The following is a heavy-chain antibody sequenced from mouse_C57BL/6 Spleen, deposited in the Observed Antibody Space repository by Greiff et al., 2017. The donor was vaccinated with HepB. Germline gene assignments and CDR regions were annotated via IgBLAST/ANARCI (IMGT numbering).Heavy chain of an antibody. D-gene: IGHD1-1*01. CDR3: TRESYYYGSFPYYFDY. Sequence: QVQLQQSGAELVRPGASVTLSCKASGYTFTDYEMHWVKQTPVHGLEWIGAIDPETGGTTYNQKFKGKAILTADKSSSTAYMELRSLTSEDSAVYYCTRESYYYGSFPYYFDYWGQGTTLTVSS. CDR1: GYTFTDYE. J-gene: IGHJ2*01. V-gene: IGHV1-15*01. CDR2: IDPETGGT.